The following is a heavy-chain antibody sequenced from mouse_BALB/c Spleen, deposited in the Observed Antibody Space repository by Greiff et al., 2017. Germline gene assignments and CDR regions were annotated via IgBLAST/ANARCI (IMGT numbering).Heavy chain of an antibody. CDR3: ARNYGSSYRDMDY. Sequence: QVHVKQSGPGLVAPSQSLSITCTVSGFSLTSYGVHWVRQPPGKGLEWLGVIWAGGSTNYNSALMSRLSISKDNSKSQVFLKMNSLQTDDTAMYYCARNYGSSYRDMDYWGQGTSVTVSS. CDR2: IWAGGST. J-gene: IGHJ4*01. CDR1: GFSLTSYG. D-gene: IGHD1-1*01. V-gene: IGHV2-9*02.